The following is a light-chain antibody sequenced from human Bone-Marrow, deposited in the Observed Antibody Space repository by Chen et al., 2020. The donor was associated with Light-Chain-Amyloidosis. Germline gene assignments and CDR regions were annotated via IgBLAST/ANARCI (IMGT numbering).Light chain of an antibody. Sequence: SYVLTQPSSVSVAPGQTATIACGGNNIGSTSVHWYQQTPGQAPQLVVYDDSDRPSGLPERLSGSNSGNTATLTISRVEAGDEADYYCQVWDRSSDRPVFGGGTKLTVL. J-gene: IGLJ3*02. V-gene: IGLV3-21*02. CDR1: NIGSTS. CDR2: DDS. CDR3: QVWDRSSDRPV.